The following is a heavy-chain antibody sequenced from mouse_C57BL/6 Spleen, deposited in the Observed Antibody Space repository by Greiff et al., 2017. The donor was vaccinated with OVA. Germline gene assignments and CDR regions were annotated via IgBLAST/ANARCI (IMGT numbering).Heavy chain of an antibody. CDR1: GYSFTGYY. J-gene: IGHJ1*03. CDR3: ASPLYYDYDEGYFDV. CDR2: IYPYNGVS. Sequence: EVQLQQSGPELVKPGASVKISCKASGYSFTGYYMHWVKQSHGNILDWIGYIYPYNGVSSYNQKFKGKATLTVDKSSSTAYMELRTLTSEDSAVYYCASPLYYDYDEGYFDVWGTGTTVTVSS. D-gene: IGHD2-4*01. V-gene: IGHV1-31*01.